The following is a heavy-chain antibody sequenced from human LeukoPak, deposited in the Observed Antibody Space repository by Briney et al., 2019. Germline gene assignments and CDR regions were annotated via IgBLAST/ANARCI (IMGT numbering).Heavy chain of an antibody. Sequence: ASVKVSSKASGYTFTSYAIHWVRQAPGQRLEWVGWISAGNGNTKYSQNFQGRVTFISNTSATAAFVELSSLRSEDAAVYYCARDSGSGNNDYWGQGTLVTVSS. CDR3: ARDSGSGNNDY. V-gene: IGHV1-3*01. J-gene: IGHJ4*02. D-gene: IGHD1-26*01. CDR2: ISAGNGNT. CDR1: GYTFTSYA.